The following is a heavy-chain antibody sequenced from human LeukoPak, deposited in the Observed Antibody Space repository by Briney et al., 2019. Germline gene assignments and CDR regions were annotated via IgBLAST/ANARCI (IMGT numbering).Heavy chain of an antibody. Sequence: GGSLRLSCAASGFTFSSYGMHWVRQAPGKGLEWVAFIRDDGTIKYYADSVKGRFTISRDNSKNTLYLQMDSLRAEDTAVYYCAKKGTAYGQWDYGRLDYWGQGTLVTVSS. J-gene: IGHJ4*02. CDR3: AKKGTAYGQWDYGRLDY. CDR2: IRDDGTIK. D-gene: IGHD4-17*01. CDR1: GFTFSSYG. V-gene: IGHV3-30*02.